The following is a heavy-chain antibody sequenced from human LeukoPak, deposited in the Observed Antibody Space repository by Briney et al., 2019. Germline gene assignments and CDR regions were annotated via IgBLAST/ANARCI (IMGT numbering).Heavy chain of an antibody. CDR2: ISWNSGSI. CDR1: GFTFDDYA. J-gene: IGHJ4*02. V-gene: IGHV3-9*01. Sequence: PGRSLRLSCAASGFTFDDYAMHWVRQAPGKGLEWVSGISWNSGSIGYADSVKGRFTISRDNAKNSLYLQMNSLRAEDTALYYCAKDYMPGDSSPYYFDYWGQGTLVTVSS. D-gene: IGHD2-21*02. CDR3: AKDYMPGDSSPYYFDY.